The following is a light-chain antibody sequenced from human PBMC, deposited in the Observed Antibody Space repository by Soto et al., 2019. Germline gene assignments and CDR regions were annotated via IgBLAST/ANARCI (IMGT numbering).Light chain of an antibody. CDR3: GADHGSGNNFVVV. Sequence: QSVLTQPPSASASLGGSVTLTCTLSSGYSNYKVDWYQQRPGKGPRFVMRVGTGGIVGFRGDGIPDRFSVLGSGLNRYLTIKNIQEEDESDYHCGADHGSGNNFVVVFGGGTTLTVL. CDR1: SGYSNYK. V-gene: IGLV9-49*01. CDR2: VGTGGIVG. J-gene: IGLJ2*01.